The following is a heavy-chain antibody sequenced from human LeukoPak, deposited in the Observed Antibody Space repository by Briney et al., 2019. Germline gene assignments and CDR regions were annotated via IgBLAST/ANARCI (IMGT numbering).Heavy chain of an antibody. Sequence: SETLSLTCSVSGGSITDTNYYWAWIRRPPGKGLEWIANIYYTGTTYYNPSLKSRVTISVDTSNNQFALNLSSATAADTAVYYCARDVSRTSWTWRWVQGTVVTVSS. V-gene: IGHV4-39*01. CDR1: GGSITDTNYY. D-gene: IGHD2-2*01. CDR2: IYYTGTT. CDR3: ARDVSRTSWTWR. J-gene: IGHJ3*01.